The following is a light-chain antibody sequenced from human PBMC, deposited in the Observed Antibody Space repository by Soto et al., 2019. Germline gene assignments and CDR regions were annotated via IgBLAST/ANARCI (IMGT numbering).Light chain of an antibody. Sequence: QSVLTQPPSASGTPGQRVTISCSGSSSNIGSNYVYWYQQLPGTAPKLLIYRNNQRPPGVPDRFSGSKSGTSASLAISGLRSEDEADYYCAAWDDSLSGYVFVTGTKVTVL. CDR2: RNN. CDR1: SSNIGSNY. V-gene: IGLV1-47*01. CDR3: AAWDDSLSGYV. J-gene: IGLJ1*01.